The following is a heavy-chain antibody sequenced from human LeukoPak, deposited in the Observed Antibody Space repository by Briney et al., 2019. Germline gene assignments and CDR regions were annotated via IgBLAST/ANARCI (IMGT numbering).Heavy chain of an antibody. CDR2: IYTSGST. Sequence: SSETLSLTCTVSGGSISSGSYYWSWIRQPAGKGLEWIGRIYTSGSTNYNPSLKSRVTISVDTSKNQFSLKLSSVTAADTAVYYCASSGGNSGYDYSFDYWGQGTLVTVSS. V-gene: IGHV4-61*02. CDR3: ASSGGNSGYDYSFDY. CDR1: GGSISSGSYY. D-gene: IGHD5-12*01. J-gene: IGHJ4*02.